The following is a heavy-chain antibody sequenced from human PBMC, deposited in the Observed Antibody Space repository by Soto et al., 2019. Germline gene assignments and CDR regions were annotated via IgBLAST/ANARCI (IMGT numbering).Heavy chain of an antibody. V-gene: IGHV3-48*02. Sequence: EVQLVQSGGGLAQPGGSLRLSCVGSGFTFSNYSMNWVRQAPGKGLEWVSYISSSGSTIYYADSVKGRITISRDNAKNTLYLRMNSLRDKDPAVYYCARGTKGGSPPLWGQGTLVTVSS. D-gene: IGHD1-7*01. CDR3: ARGTKGGSPPL. CDR2: ISSSGSTI. CDR1: GFTFSNYS. J-gene: IGHJ4*02.